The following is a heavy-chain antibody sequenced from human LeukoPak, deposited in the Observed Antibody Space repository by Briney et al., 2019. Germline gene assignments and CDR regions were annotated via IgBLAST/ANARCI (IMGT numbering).Heavy chain of an antibody. J-gene: IGHJ2*01. CDR3: ARGGSSYYDSSGYYYGWYFDL. CDR2: INHSVST. Sequence: SGTLSLTCTVSGDSINSLDLWSWVRQPLWKGLGWIGEINHSVSTNYNPSLKSRVTISVDTSKNQFSLKLSSVTAADTAVYYCARGGSSYYDSSGYYYGWYFDLWGRGTLVTVSS. CDR1: GDSINSLDL. D-gene: IGHD3-22*01. V-gene: IGHV4-4*02.